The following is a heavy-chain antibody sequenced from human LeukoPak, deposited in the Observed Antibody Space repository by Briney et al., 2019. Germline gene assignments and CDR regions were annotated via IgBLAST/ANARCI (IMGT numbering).Heavy chain of an antibody. J-gene: IGHJ4*02. CDR3: ARDVIIRSGGIATTSYFDY. CDR1: GGSLSGYH. D-gene: IGHD3-16*01. V-gene: IGHV4-4*07. Sequence: SETLSLTCSVSGGSLSGYHWTWIRQPAGKGLEWIGRIYTNGNTNFNSSLRGRITMSVDTSTNQFSLNLNSVTAADTAVYYCARDVIIRSGGIATTSYFDYWGQGALVTVSA. CDR2: IYTNGNT.